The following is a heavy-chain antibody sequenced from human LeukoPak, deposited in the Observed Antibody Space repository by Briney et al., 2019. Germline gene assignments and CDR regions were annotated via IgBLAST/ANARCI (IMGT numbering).Heavy chain of an antibody. V-gene: IGHV4-34*01. CDR2: ISHSGDT. CDR3: ARGFSH. Sequence: PSETLSLTCAVYGGSFSGYYWSWLRQPPGKGLEWIGEISHSGDTNYNPSLKSRVTMSLDTSKNQFFLNLNSVTAADTAVYYCARGFSHWGQGTLVTVSS. CDR1: GGSFSGYY. J-gene: IGHJ4*02.